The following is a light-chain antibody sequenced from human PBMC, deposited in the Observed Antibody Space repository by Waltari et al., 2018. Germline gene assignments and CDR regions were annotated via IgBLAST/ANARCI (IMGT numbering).Light chain of an antibody. V-gene: IGKV2-28*01. J-gene: IGKJ2*03. CDR2: LGF. CDR3: MQSLQTPFS. Sequence: DLVVTQTALSLPVTPGEPASISCRSSQSLLNSDGYTHLHWFLQKPGQSPHLLIYLGFTRASGVPDRFSGSGSGTHFTLTVSRVEAEDVGVYYCMQSLQTPFSFGQGTKVEMK. CDR1: QSLLNSDGYTH.